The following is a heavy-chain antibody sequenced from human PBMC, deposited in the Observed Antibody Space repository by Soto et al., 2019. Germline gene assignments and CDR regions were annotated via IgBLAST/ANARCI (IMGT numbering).Heavy chain of an antibody. D-gene: IGHD3-10*01. CDR3: ATGWITMVRGVIITSGYYGMDV. V-gene: IGHV1-24*01. CDR2: FDPEDGET. CDR1: GYTLTELS. J-gene: IGHJ6*02. Sequence: QVQLVQSGAEVKKPGASVKVSCKVSGYTLTELSMHWVRQAPGKGLEWMGGFDPEDGETIYAQQFQGRVTMTEDTSTDTAYMEVSSLRSEDTAVYYCATGWITMVRGVIITSGYYGMDVGGQGTTVTVSS.